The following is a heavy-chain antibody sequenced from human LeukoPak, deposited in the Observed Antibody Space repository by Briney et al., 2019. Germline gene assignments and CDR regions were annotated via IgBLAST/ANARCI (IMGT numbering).Heavy chain of an antibody. CDR1: GFTFSSYG. Sequence: GGSLRLSCAASGFTFSSYGMSWVRQAPGKGLEWVSAISGSGGSTYYADSVKGRFTISRDNSKNTLYLQMNSLRAEDTAVYYCAKGSYSSGWPFDYWGQGTLVTVSS. CDR2: ISGSGGST. D-gene: IGHD6-19*01. V-gene: IGHV3-23*01. J-gene: IGHJ4*02. CDR3: AKGSYSSGWPFDY.